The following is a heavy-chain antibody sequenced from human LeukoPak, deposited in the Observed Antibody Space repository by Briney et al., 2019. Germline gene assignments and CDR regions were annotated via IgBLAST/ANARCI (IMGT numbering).Heavy chain of an antibody. D-gene: IGHD5-24*01. V-gene: IGHV4-39*01. J-gene: IGHJ4*02. CDR1: GDSISSSSYY. CDR2: ISYRGST. CDR3: ARLRDGYDADY. Sequence: SETLSLTCTVSGDSISSSSYYWGWLRQPPGKGLEWIGSISYRGSTYYNPSLKSRVTISVDTSKNQFSLKLRSVTAADTAVHYCARLRDGYDADYWGQGTLVTVSS.